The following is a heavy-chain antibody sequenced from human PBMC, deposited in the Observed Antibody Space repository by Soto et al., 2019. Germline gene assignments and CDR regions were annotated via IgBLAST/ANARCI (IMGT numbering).Heavy chain of an antibody. J-gene: IGHJ4*02. V-gene: IGHV5-51*01. D-gene: IGHD6-13*01. Sequence: GESLKISCTASGYTFTNYYIGWVRQLPGKGQEWMGIIFPGDSDVTYSPSFEGQVTISADQSIITANLQWNRLGASDNAIYFRAKRASAATLDYWGQETLVTVSS. CDR3: AKRASAATLDY. CDR1: GYTFTNYY. CDR2: IFPGDSDV.